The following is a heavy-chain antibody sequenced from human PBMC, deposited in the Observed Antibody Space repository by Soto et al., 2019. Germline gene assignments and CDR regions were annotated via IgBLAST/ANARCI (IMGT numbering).Heavy chain of an antibody. J-gene: IGHJ4*02. D-gene: IGHD6-19*01. CDR2: ISAYNGNT. Sequence: QVQLVQSGAEVKKPGASVKVSCKASGYTFTIYGISWVRQAPGQGLEWMGWISAYNGNTNYAQKLQGRVTMTTDTATSTADMELRSLRSDDTAVDYCARASSGWYGTFDYWGQGTMVTVSS. CDR1: GYTFTIYG. CDR3: ARASSGWYGTFDY. V-gene: IGHV1-18*04.